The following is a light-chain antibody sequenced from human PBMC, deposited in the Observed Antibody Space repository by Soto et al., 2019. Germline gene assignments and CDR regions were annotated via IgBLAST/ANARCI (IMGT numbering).Light chain of an antibody. CDR1: QGIRND. J-gene: IGKJ1*01. CDR3: LQDYNYPRT. CDR2: AAA. Sequence: AIQMTQSPSSLSAYVGDRVTITCRASQGIRNDLGWYQQKPGKAPNLLIYAAANLESVVPSRFSGSGSGTDFTLTISSLQPEDFATYYCLQDYNYPRTFGQGTKGEIK. V-gene: IGKV1-6*01.